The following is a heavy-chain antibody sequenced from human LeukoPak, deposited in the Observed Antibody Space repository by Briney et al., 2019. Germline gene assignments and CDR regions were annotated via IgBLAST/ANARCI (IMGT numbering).Heavy chain of an antibody. V-gene: IGHV3-30*18. CDR2: ISYDGSNK. J-gene: IGHJ6*02. CDR1: GFTFSSYG. D-gene: IGHD2-15*01. Sequence: PGGSLRLSCAASGFTFSSYGMHWVRQAPGKGLEWVAVISYDGSNKYYADSVKGRFTISRDNSKNTLYLQMNSLRAEDTAVYYCAKSSAATFGFGYYYGMDVWGQGTTVTVSS. CDR3: AKSSAATFGFGYYYGMDV.